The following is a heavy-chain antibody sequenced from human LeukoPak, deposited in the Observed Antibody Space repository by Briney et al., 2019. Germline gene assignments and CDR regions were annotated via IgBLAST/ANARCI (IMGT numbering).Heavy chain of an antibody. CDR3: ASGNRDDY. CDR2: IYSGGST. J-gene: IGHJ4*02. D-gene: IGHD4-23*01. CDR1: GFTVSSNY. Sequence: GGSLRLSCAASGFTVSSNYMSWVRQAPGEGLEWVSVIYSGGSTYYADSVKGRFTISRDNAKNSLYLQMNSLRAEDTAVYYCASGNRDDYWGQGTLVTVSS. V-gene: IGHV3-53*01.